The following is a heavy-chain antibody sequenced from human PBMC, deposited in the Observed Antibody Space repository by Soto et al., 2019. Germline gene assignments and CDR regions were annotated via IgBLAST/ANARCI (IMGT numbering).Heavy chain of an antibody. CDR2: ISGYNGNT. J-gene: IGHJ4*02. D-gene: IGHD3-22*01. V-gene: IGHV1-18*01. Sequence: ASVNVSCKASGYTFTSYGLNWVRQAPGQGLEWMGWISGYNGNTNYAQKLQGRVTMTTDTSTSTVYMELRSLRSDDTALYYCARSGNSGYYLDYWGQGTLVTVSS. CDR1: GYTFTSYG. CDR3: ARSGNSGYYLDY.